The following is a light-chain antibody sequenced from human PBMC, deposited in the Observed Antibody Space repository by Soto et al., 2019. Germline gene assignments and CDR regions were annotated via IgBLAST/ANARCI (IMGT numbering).Light chain of an antibody. CDR2: GLS. CDR3: QQYNDWPRT. J-gene: IGKJ3*01. Sequence: EIVMTQSPATLSVSPGERATLSCRASQSVSYNLAWNQQKPGQAPRLLLYGLSTRATGIPARFSSSGSGTEFTLTISSMRSEDFAIYYCQQYNDWPRTFGPGTKVDFK. V-gene: IGKV3D-15*01. CDR1: QSVSYN.